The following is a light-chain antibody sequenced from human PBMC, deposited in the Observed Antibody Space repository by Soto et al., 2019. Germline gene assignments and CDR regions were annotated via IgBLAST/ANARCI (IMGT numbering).Light chain of an antibody. CDR2: DVD. V-gene: IGLV2-11*01. CDR3: CSYAGAYIYV. J-gene: IGLJ1*01. Sequence: QSVLTQPRSVSGSPGQSVTISCTGTYSDVGAYDYVSWYQQHPVKAPKLMIYDVDRRPSGVPERFSGSKSGNTASLTISGLQAEDEADYYCCSYAGAYIYVFGSGTKVTVL. CDR1: YSDVGAYDY.